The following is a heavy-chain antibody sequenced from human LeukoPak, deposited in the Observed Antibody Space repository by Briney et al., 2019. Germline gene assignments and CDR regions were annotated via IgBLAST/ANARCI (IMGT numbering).Heavy chain of an antibody. Sequence: GGSLRLSCAAPGFTFSSYGMHWVRQAPGKGLEWVAVIWYDGSNEYYADSVKGRFTISRDNSKNTLYLQMNSLRAEDTAVYYCARDSTTVGAFDIWGQGTMVTVSS. V-gene: IGHV3-33*01. CDR3: ARDSTTVGAFDI. D-gene: IGHD4-23*01. CDR1: GFTFSSYG. J-gene: IGHJ3*02. CDR2: IWYDGSNE.